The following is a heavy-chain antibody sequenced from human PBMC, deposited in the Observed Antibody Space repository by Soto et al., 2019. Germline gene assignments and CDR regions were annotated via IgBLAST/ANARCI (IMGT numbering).Heavy chain of an antibody. CDR2: IYYSGST. Sequence: PSETLSLTCTVSGGSISNYYCSWIRQPPGKGLEWIGYIYYSGSTNYNPSLKSRVTISVDTSKNQFSLKLSSVTAADTAVYYCARDRTASWFDPWGQRTLVTVSS. J-gene: IGHJ5*02. V-gene: IGHV4-59*01. CDR1: GGSISNYY. D-gene: IGHD2-21*02. CDR3: ARDRTASWFDP.